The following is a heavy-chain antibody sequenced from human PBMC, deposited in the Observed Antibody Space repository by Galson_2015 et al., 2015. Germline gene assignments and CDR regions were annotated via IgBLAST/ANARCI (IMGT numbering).Heavy chain of an antibody. CDR2: ISAYNGNT. J-gene: IGHJ4*02. CDR3: ARESLTTSVGVIGDFDY. V-gene: IGHV1-18*01. D-gene: IGHD3-16*02. Sequence: SVKVSCKASGYTFTSYGISWVRQAPGQGLEWMGWISAYNGNTNYAQKLQGRVTMTTDTSTRTAYMELRSLRSDDTAVYYCARESLTTSVGVIGDFDYSVQWTLVTPTS. CDR1: GYTFTSYG.